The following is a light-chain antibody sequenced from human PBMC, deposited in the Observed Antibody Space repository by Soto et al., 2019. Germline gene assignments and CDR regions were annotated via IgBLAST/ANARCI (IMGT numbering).Light chain of an antibody. J-gene: IGKJ1*01. CDR3: QQFDDSRQVWT. CDR1: QSVTSNY. Sequence: EIVLTQSPGTLSLSPGERATPSCRASQSVTSNYLAWYQQKPGQAPTLLMFDTNMKATGVPDRFSGSGSVTDYTLTISSLEPDDFAVYYCQQFDDSRQVWTFGQGTKVDIK. V-gene: IGKV3-20*01. CDR2: DTN.